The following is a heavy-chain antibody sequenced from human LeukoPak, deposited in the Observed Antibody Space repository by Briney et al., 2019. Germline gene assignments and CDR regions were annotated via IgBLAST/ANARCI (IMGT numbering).Heavy chain of an antibody. CDR1: EFIFSDYA. V-gene: IGHV3-23*05. J-gene: IGHJ4*02. Sequence: PPGGSLRLSFAASEFIFSDYAMGWVRQAPGKGLEGVSTIDKTTYPTFYADSVKGRFTISRDNSKNTLYLQMNSLRTEDTAVYFCAKFEGATIPGWFNDYWGQGILVTVSS. D-gene: IGHD6-19*01. CDR2: IDKTTYPT. CDR3: AKFEGATIPGWFNDY.